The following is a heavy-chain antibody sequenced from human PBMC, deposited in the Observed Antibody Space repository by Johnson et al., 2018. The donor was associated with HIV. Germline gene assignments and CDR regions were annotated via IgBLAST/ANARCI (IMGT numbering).Heavy chain of an antibody. D-gene: IGHD1-26*01. CDR1: GFTFSSYA. CDR3: ARDGSGSSPVDAFDI. CDR2: ISHDGNSK. V-gene: IGHV3-30*04. J-gene: IGHJ3*02. Sequence: QVQLVESGGGVVRPGGSLRLSCAVSGFTFSSYAMHWVRQAPGKGLEWVAVISHDGNSKYYSDSVKGRFTISRDKSKNTLYLQMNSLRAEDTAVYYCARDGSGSSPVDAFDIWGQGTVVTVSS.